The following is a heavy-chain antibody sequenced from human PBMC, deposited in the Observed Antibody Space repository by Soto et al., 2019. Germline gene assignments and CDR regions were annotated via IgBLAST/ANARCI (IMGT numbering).Heavy chain of an antibody. CDR2: IVVGSGNT. J-gene: IGHJ4*02. Sequence: ASVKLSCKASGFTFTSSAVQWVRQARGQRLEWIGWIVVGSGNTNYAQKFQERVTITRDMSTSTAYMELSSLRSEDTAVYYCAAEPTYYYDSSGYYPPVGFDYWGQGTLVNVS. CDR3: AAEPTYYYDSSGYYPPVGFDY. D-gene: IGHD3-22*01. CDR1: GFTFTSSA. V-gene: IGHV1-58*01.